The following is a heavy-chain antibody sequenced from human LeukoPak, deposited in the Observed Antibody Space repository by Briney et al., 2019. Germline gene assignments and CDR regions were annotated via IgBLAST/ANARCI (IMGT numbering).Heavy chain of an antibody. CDR2: ITTSIDII. Sequence: GGSLRLSCAASGFTLSRYNMNWVRQAPGKGLEWISYITTSIDIISYADSVKGRFTISRDNAKNSLYLQMDSLRDEDTAVYYCVGDHNYYFGYWGQGILVTVSA. J-gene: IGHJ4*02. V-gene: IGHV3-48*02. CDR3: VGDHNYYFGY. CDR1: GFTLSRYN.